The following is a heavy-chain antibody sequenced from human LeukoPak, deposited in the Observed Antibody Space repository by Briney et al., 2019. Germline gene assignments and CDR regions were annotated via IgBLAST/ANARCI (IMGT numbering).Heavy chain of an antibody. D-gene: IGHD3-10*01. CDR1: GFTFSSYA. CDR3: AREGYYYGSGNRVYYYGMDV. J-gene: IGHJ6*02. V-gene: IGHV3-30-3*01. CDR2: ISYDGSNK. Sequence: PGGSLRLSCAASGFTFSSYAMHWVRQAPGKGLEWVAVISYDGSNKYYADSVKGRFTISRDNSKNTLYLQMNSLRAEDTAVYYCAREGYYYGSGNRVYYYGMDVWGQGTTVTVSS.